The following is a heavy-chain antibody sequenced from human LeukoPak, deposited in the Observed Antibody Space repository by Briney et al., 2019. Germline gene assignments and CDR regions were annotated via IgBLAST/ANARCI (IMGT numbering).Heavy chain of an antibody. Sequence: SETLSLTCTVSGYSINSGYYWGWIRQPPGKGLEWIGSIYHSGSTNYNPSLKSRVTISVDTSKNQFSLKLSSVTAADTAVYYCARVVVAATYYFDYWGQGTLVTVSS. V-gene: IGHV4-38-2*02. CDR1: GYSINSGYY. D-gene: IGHD2-15*01. CDR2: IYHSGST. J-gene: IGHJ4*02. CDR3: ARVVVAATYYFDY.